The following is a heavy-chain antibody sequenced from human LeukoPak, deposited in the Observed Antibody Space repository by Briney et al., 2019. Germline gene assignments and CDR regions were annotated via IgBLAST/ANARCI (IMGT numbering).Heavy chain of an antibody. CDR2: IIPIFGAA. D-gene: IGHD2-8*01. J-gene: IGHJ6*02. CDR3: ARVPPQSRTNGVFAYYYYGMDV. CDR1: GGTFSNYA. V-gene: IGHV1-69*01. Sequence: GASVKVSCKASGGTFSNYAISWVRQAPGQGLEWMGGIIPIFGAANYAQTFQGRVTITADESTSTAYMGLSSLTSEDTAVYYCARVPPQSRTNGVFAYYYYGMDVWGQGTTVTVSS.